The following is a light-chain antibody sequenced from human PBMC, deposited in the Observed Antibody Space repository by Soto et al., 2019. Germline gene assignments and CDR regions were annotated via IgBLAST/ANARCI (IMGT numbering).Light chain of an antibody. J-gene: IGLJ1*01. V-gene: IGLV1-51*01. CDR1: SSNIGSND. Sequence: QSVLTQPPSVSAAPGQKVTIPCSGGSSNIGSNDVCWYQQVPGTAPKVLIYDNNKRPSGIPDRFSGSKSGTSATLGISGLQTGDEADYYCGTWHSDSYVFGSGTKVTV. CDR3: GTWHSDSYV. CDR2: DNN.